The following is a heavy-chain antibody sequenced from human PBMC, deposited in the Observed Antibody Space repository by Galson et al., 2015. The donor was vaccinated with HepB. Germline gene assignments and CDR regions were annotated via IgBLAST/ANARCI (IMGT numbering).Heavy chain of an antibody. V-gene: IGHV3-30-3*01. J-gene: IGHJ4*02. Sequence: SLRLSCAASGFTFSSYAMHWVRQAPGKGLEWVAVISYDGSNKYYADSVKGRFTISRDNSKNTLYLQMNSLRAEDTAVYYCARDGEWYYDSSGYSVDYWGQGTLVTVSS. D-gene: IGHD3-22*01. CDR3: ARDGEWYYDSSGYSVDY. CDR2: ISYDGSNK. CDR1: GFTFSSYA.